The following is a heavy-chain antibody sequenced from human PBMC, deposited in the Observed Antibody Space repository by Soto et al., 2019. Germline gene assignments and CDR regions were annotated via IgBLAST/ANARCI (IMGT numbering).Heavy chain of an antibody. CDR3: AKGMVRGVIPPILDY. J-gene: IGHJ4*02. V-gene: IGHV4-59*12. Sequence: SETLSLTCTVSGGSISSYYWSWIRQPPGKGLEWIGYIYYSVSTNYNPSLKSRVTISVDNSKNTLYLQMNSLRAEDTAVYYCAKGMVRGVIPPILDYWGQGTLVTVSS. CDR2: IYYSVST. CDR1: GGSISSYY. D-gene: IGHD3-10*01.